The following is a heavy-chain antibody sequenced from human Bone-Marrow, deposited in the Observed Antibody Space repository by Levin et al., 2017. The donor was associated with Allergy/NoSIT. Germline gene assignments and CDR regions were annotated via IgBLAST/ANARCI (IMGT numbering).Heavy chain of an antibody. D-gene: IGHD3-3*01. CDR2: ISTTGSAM. J-gene: IGHJ5*02. CDR3: AGSGFGAFWSGVRDNWFDP. CDR1: GFIFNDYY. V-gene: IGHV3-11*01. Sequence: GGSLRLSCVASGFIFNDYYMAWIRQAPGKGLEWISYISTTGSAMKYADSVKGRFTISRDNGRNSVFLQLDSLRVEDTAVYYCAGSGFGAFWSGVRDNWFDPWGQGTLVTVSS.